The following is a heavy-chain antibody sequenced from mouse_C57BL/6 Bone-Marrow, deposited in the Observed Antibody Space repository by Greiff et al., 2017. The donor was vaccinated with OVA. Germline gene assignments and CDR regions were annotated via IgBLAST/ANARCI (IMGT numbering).Heavy chain of an antibody. V-gene: IGHV3-6*01. D-gene: IGHD1-1*01. J-gene: IGHJ1*03. CDR2: ISYDGSN. CDR3: ARDRPYYGSSYWYFDV. CDR1: GYSITSGYY. Sequence: DVQLQESGPGLVKPSQSLSLTCSVTGYSITSGYYWNWIRQFPGNKLEWMGYISYDGSNNYNPSLKNRISITRDTSKNQFFLKLNSVTTEDTATYYCARDRPYYGSSYWYFDVWGTGTTVTVSS.